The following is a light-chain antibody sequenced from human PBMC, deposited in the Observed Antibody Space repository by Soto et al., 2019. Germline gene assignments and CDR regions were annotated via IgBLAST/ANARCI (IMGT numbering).Light chain of an antibody. CDR3: QQYSSTPWT. CDR1: QSLSSGF. Sequence: FVLTQSPGTLSSSPGESATLSCRASQSLSSGFLAWYQQKPGQAPMLLIYGASSMQIGVPARFSGSASETDFTLTISSLQPEDFATYYCQQYSSTPWTFGEGTKVEVK. CDR2: GAS. V-gene: IGKV3-20*01. J-gene: IGKJ1*01.